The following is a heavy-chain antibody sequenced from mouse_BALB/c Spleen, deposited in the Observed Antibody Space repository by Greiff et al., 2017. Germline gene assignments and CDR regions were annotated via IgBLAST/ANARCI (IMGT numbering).Heavy chain of an antibody. J-gene: IGHJ3*01. CDR1: GYTFTSYY. V-gene: IGHV1S81*02. Sequence: VQRVESGAELVKPGASVKLSCKASGYTFTSYYMYWVKQRPGQGLEWIGGINPSNGGTNFNEKFKSKATLTVDKSSRTAYMQLSSLTSEDSAVYYCTRGLGRGWFAYWGQGTLVTVSA. D-gene: IGHD4-1*01. CDR3: TRGLGRGWFAY. CDR2: INPSNGGT.